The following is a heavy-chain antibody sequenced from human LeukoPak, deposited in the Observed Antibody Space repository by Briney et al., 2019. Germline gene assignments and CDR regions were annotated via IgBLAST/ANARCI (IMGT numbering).Heavy chain of an antibody. Sequence: GGSLRLSCAASGFTFSTYAMSWVRQAPGKGLEWVSAISGSGGSTYYADSVEGRFTISRDNSKNTLYLQMNSLRVEDTAVYYCAKRDYSNYDLDYWGQGTLVTVSS. J-gene: IGHJ4*02. CDR3: AKRDYSNYDLDY. CDR1: GFTFSTYA. V-gene: IGHV3-23*01. D-gene: IGHD4-11*01. CDR2: ISGSGGST.